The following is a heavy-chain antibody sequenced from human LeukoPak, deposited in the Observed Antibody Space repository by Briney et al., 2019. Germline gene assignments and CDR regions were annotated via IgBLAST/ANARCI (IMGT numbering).Heavy chain of an antibody. V-gene: IGHV5-51*01. CDR1: GYSFTSYW. D-gene: IGHD3-22*01. J-gene: IGHJ3*02. CDR3: AKQEGYYYDSSGYYDDAFDI. CDR2: IYPGDSDT. Sequence: GESLKISCKGSGYSFTSYWIGWVRQMPGKGLEWMWIIYPGDSDTRYSPSFQGQVTISADKSISTAYLQWSSLKASDTAMYYCAKQEGYYYDSSGYYDDAFDIWGQGTMVTVSS.